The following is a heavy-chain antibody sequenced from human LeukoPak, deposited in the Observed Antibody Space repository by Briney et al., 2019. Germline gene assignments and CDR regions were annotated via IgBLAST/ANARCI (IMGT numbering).Heavy chain of an antibody. V-gene: IGHV4-34*01. CDR3: ARLIHYDSSGYLDY. D-gene: IGHD3-22*01. J-gene: IGHJ4*02. CDR1: GGSFSSYY. Sequence: PSETLSLTCAVYGGSFSSYYWSWIRQPPGKGLEWIGKTNHGGSTNYNPSLKSRVIISVDMSKNQFSLKLNSVTAADTAVYYCARLIHYDSSGYLDYWGQGSLVTVSS. CDR2: TNHGGST.